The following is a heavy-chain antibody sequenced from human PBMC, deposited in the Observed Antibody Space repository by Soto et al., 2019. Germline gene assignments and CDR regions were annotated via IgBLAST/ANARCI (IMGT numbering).Heavy chain of an antibody. CDR2: IYFSGST. Sequence: SETLSLTCTVSGASISQYYWSWIRQPPGKGLEWIGYIYFSGSTNYNPSLKSRVTTSVEMSKNQFSLKLSSVTAADTAVYYCARHIAIEMATDAFDIWGQGTMVT. J-gene: IGHJ3*02. V-gene: IGHV4-59*08. CDR1: GASISQYY. CDR3: ARHIAIEMATDAFDI. D-gene: IGHD5-12*01.